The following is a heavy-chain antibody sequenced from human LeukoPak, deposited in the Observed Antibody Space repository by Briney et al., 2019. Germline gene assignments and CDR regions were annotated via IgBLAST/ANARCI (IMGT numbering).Heavy chain of an antibody. V-gene: IGHV3-30*03. Sequence: GGSLRLSCAASGFTFSSYGMHWVRQAPGKGLEWVAVISVDGSNEYYADSVKGRFTISRDNAKNSLYLQMNSLRAEDTAVYYCARDVWGAHDWGQGTLVTVSS. CDR2: ISVDGSNE. CDR1: GFTFSSYG. D-gene: IGHD3-10*02. CDR3: ARDVWGAHD. J-gene: IGHJ4*02.